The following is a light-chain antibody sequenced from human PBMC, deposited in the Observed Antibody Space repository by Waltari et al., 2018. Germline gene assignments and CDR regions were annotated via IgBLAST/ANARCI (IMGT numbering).Light chain of an antibody. CDR3: SSYTSSSSYV. CDR1: SSDVGGYNY. CDR2: EVS. Sequence: QSALTQPASVSGSPGQSITISCTGTSSDVGGYNYVSWYQQHPGKAPKLMIYEVSNRPYGVSDRCSGSKSGNTASLTISGLQAEDEADYYCSSYTSSSSYVFGTGTKVTVL. V-gene: IGLV2-14*01. J-gene: IGLJ1*01.